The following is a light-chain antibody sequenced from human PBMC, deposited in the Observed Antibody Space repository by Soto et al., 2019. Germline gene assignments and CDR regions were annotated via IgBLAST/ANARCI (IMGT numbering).Light chain of an antibody. CDR1: AFPNQY. CDR3: QSTDSSGSYPYI. V-gene: IGLV3-25*03. J-gene: IGLJ1*01. CDR2: KDS. Sequence: SYELTQPPSVSVSPGQTARITCSGDAFPNQYVYWYQQKPGQAPMLVIYKDSERPSGISERFSGSTSGPRVTLTISGVQAEDEADYYCQSTDSSGSYPYIFGTGTKVTVL.